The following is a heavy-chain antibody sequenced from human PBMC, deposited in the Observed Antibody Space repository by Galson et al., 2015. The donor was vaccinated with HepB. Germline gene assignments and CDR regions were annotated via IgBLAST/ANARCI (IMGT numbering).Heavy chain of an antibody. CDR1: GFTFSYYA. D-gene: IGHD6-19*01. CDR3: AKVFPEKTDGWYRQALYFFDS. CDR2: ITPSGDNT. Sequence: SLRLSCAASGFTFSYYAMSWVRQAPGKGPEWISAITPSGDNTYSADSMKGRFFISRDNSQNTLFLQMNNLRADDTAMYFCAKVFPEKTDGWYRQALYFFDSWGQGTRVTVSS. V-gene: IGHV3-23*01. J-gene: IGHJ4*02.